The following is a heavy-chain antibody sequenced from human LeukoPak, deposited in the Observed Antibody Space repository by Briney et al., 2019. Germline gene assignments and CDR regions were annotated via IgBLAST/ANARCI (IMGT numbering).Heavy chain of an antibody. V-gene: IGHV3-7*01. D-gene: IGHD2-21*02. CDR3: TSWGDTTAEYFQR. J-gene: IGHJ1*01. CDR2: INPDGRDT. Sequence: PGGSLRLSCVVSGFTFNRCWVNWVRQAPGKGLEWVAHINPDGRDTYYVDSVKGRFTISRDNAQNSMYLQMNSLRVEDTAVYYCTSWGDTTAEYFQRWGQGTLVTVS. CDR1: GFTFNRCW.